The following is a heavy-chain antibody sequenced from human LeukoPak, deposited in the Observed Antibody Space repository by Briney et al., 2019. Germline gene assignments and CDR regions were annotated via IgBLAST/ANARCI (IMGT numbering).Heavy chain of an antibody. V-gene: IGHV4-39*07. CDR1: GGSISSSSYY. J-gene: IGHJ6*03. D-gene: IGHD1-26*01. Sequence: SETLSLTCTVSGGSISSSSYYWGWIRQPPGKGLEWIGSIYYSGSTYYNPSLKSRVTISVDTSKNQFSLKLSSVTAADTAVYYCATLGGSYSYYMDVWGKGTTVTVSS. CDR3: ATLGGSYSYYMDV. CDR2: IYYSGST.